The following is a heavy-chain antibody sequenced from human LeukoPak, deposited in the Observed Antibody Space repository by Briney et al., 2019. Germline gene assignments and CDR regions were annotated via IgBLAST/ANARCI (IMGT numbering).Heavy chain of an antibody. V-gene: IGHV3-21*01. D-gene: IGHD5-18*01. Sequence: GGSLRLSCAASGFTFSSYSMNWVRQAPGKGLEWVSSISSSGSYIYYADSVKGRFTISRDNAKNSLYLQMNSLRAEDTAVYYCASGPTAMVTSDAFDIWGQGTMVTVSS. CDR1: GFTFSSYS. CDR3: ASGPTAMVTSDAFDI. J-gene: IGHJ3*02. CDR2: ISSSGSYI.